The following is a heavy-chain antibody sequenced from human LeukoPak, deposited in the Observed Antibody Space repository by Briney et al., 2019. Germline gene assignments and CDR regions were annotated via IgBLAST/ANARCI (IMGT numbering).Heavy chain of an antibody. V-gene: IGHV3-15*07. D-gene: IGHD3-22*01. Sequence: GGSLRLSCATSGFTFSNAWMNWVRKAPGKGLEWVGRIRSNSDGGTIDYAAPVKGRFALSRDDSKNTLYLQMNSLQTEDTAVYYCATDFYDTTWGQGTLVTVSS. CDR1: GFTFSNAW. CDR3: ATDFYDTT. CDR2: IRSNSDGGTI. J-gene: IGHJ5*02.